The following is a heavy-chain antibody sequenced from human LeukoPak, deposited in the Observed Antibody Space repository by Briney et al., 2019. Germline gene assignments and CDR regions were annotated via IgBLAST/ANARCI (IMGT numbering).Heavy chain of an antibody. J-gene: IGHJ5*02. Sequence: ASVKASCKASGYTFTGYYMHWVRQAPGQGLEWMGWINPNSGGTNYAQKFQGRVTMTRDTSISTAYMELSRLRSDDTAVYYCARGNRIAARRSAWFDPWGQGTLVTVSS. D-gene: IGHD6-6*01. CDR3: ARGNRIAARRSAWFDP. V-gene: IGHV1-2*02. CDR1: GYTFTGYY. CDR2: INPNSGGT.